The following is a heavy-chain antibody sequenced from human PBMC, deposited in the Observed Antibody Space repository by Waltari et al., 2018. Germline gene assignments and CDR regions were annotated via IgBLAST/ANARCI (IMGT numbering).Heavy chain of an antibody. CDR1: TFTFSNYA. J-gene: IGHJ3*02. Sequence: EVQVLESGGLLVQPGGSLRLSCAASTFTFSNYAMTWVRQAPGKGLEYIASSSGGGGVTVYSNSVKGRFTISRDNSKSTLYLQMNSLRGEDTATYYCAKDPNGDYIGAFDTWGQGTMVTVSP. V-gene: IGHV3-23*01. CDR2: SSGGGGVT. CDR3: AKDPNGDYIGAFDT. D-gene: IGHD2-8*01.